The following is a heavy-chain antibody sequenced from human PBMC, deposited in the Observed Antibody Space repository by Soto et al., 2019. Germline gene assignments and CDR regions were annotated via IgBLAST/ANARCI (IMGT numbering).Heavy chain of an antibody. D-gene: IGHD3-3*01. CDR1: GFTFSSYG. J-gene: IGHJ4*02. V-gene: IGHV3-30*18. CDR3: AKPLLNYDFWSGFDY. CDR2: ISYDGSNK. Sequence: GGSLRLSCAASGFTFSSYGMHWVRQAPGKGLEWVAVISYDGSNKYYADSVKGRFTISRDNSKNTLYLQMNSLRAEDTAVYYCAKPLLNYDFWSGFDYWGQGTLVTVSS.